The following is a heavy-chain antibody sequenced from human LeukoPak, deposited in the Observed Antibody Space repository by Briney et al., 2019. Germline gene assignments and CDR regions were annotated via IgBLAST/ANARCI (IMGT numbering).Heavy chain of an antibody. J-gene: IGHJ4*02. Sequence: GGSLRLSCAASGFTFSSYWMSWVRQAPGKGLEWVANIKQDGSEKYYVDSVKGRFTIPRDNAKNSLYLQMNSLRAEDTAVYYCARVRFFNYYYFDYWGQGTLVTVSS. V-gene: IGHV3-7*01. CDR1: GFTFSSYW. D-gene: IGHD3-3*01. CDR3: ARVRFFNYYYFDY. CDR2: IKQDGSEK.